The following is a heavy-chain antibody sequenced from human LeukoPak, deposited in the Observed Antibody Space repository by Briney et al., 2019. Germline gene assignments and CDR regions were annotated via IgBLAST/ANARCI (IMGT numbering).Heavy chain of an antibody. D-gene: IGHD6-13*01. CDR3: ARELYSSSWYHYYYYMDV. CDR1: GGSISSNY. V-gene: IGHV4-4*07. J-gene: IGHJ6*03. CDR2: IYTSGST. Sequence: SETLSLTCTVSGGSISSNYWSWIRQPAGKGLEWIGRIYTSGSTNYNPSLKSRVTMSVDTSKNQFSLKLSSVTAADTAVYYCARELYSSSWYHYYYYMDVWGKGTTVTISS.